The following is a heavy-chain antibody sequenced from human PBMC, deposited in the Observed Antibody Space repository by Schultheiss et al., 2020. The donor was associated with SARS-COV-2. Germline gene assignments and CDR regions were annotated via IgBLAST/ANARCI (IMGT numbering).Heavy chain of an antibody. J-gene: IGHJ4*02. V-gene: IGHV4-59*01. CDR2: VYYSGST. CDR1: GGSIYSYY. CDR3: ARANYFDY. Sequence: SETLSLTCTVSGGSIYSYYWSWFRQPPGKGLEWIGSVYYSGSTNYNPSLKSRVTISVDTSKNQFSLRLSSVTAADTAVYYCARANYFDYWGQGTLVTVSS.